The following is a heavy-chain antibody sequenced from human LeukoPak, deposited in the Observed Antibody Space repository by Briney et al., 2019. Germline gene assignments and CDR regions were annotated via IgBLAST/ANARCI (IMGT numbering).Heavy chain of an antibody. CDR2: IYSGGST. Sequence: GRSLRLSCAASGFTVSSNYMSWVRQAPGKGLEWVSVIYSGGSTYYADSVKGRFTISRDNSKNTLYLQMNSLRAEDTAVYYCARGDYYGSGSYACWGQGTLVTVSS. CDR1: GFTVSSNY. V-gene: IGHV3-53*01. J-gene: IGHJ4*02. D-gene: IGHD3-10*01. CDR3: ARGDYYGSGSYAC.